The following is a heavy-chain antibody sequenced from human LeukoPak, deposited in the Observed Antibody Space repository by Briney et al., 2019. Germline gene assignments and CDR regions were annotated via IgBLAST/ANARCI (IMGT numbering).Heavy chain of an antibody. V-gene: IGHV3-23*01. J-gene: IGHJ4*02. CDR3: ARGSDRGLISSGFDC. D-gene: IGHD3-10*01. Sequence: GGSLRLSCAASGFTFSNYAMSWVRQPPGKGLEWVSGISRSGDSTFYADSVKGRLTISRDNSKNTLYLQMNSLRAEDTAVYFCARGSDRGLISSGFDCWGRGTLVTVSS. CDR2: ISRSGDST. CDR1: GFTFSNYA.